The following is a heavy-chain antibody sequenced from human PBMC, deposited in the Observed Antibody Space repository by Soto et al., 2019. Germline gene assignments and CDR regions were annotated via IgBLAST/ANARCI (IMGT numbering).Heavy chain of an antibody. CDR2: IYWDDDK. J-gene: IGHJ4*02. D-gene: IGHD3-10*01. CDR1: GFSLSTSGVG. V-gene: IGHV2-5*02. CDR3: AHRPSXXXXGXXXSGFDY. Sequence: QITLKESGPTLVKPTQTLTLTCTFSGFSLSTSGVGVGWIRQPPGKALEWLALIYWDDDKRYSPSLKSRLTITKDTSKTQVVLTMTNMDPVDTATYYCAHRPSXXXXGXXXSGFDYWGQGTLVTVSS.